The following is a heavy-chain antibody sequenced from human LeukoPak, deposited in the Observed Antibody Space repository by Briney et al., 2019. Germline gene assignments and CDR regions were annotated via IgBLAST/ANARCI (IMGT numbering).Heavy chain of an antibody. CDR1: GYTFTNYD. V-gene: IGHV1-8*01. Sequence: SVNVSCKSSGYTFTNYDIVGVRQATGQGPEWMGWMNSNTGNTVSAQNFQGRVTITRDTSINTAYMELHSLTSEDTAVYYCERGRGGTVVRGYLDYWGQGTLVTVSS. CDR2: MNSNTGNT. CDR3: ERGRGGTVVRGYLDY. J-gene: IGHJ4*02. D-gene: IGHD3-10*01.